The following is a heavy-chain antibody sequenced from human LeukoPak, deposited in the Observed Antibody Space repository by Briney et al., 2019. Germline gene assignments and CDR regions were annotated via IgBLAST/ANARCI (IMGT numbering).Heavy chain of an antibody. D-gene: IGHD3-22*01. Sequence: SESLSLTCTVSGGSISSYYWSWIRQPPGKGLEWIGYIYYSGSTNYNPSLKSRVTISVDTSKNQFSLKLSSVTAADTAVYYCAREHNDSSGYYSYFDYWGQGTLVTVSS. CDR2: IYYSGST. CDR1: GGSISSYY. CDR3: AREHNDSSGYYSYFDY. V-gene: IGHV4-59*12. J-gene: IGHJ4*02.